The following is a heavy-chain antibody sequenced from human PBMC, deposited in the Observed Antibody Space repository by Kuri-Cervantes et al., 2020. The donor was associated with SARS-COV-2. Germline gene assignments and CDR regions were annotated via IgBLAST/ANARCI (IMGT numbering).Heavy chain of an antibody. CDR1: GGSFSGYY. V-gene: IGHV4-34*01. CDR2: INHSGST. D-gene: IGHD1-14*01. CDR3: ARHRWFGP. Sequence: ESLKISCAVYGGSFSGYYWSWIRQPPGKGLEWIGEINHSGSTNYNPSLKSRVTISVDTSKNQFSLKLSSVTAADTAVYYCARHRWFGPWGQGTPVTVSS. J-gene: IGHJ5*02.